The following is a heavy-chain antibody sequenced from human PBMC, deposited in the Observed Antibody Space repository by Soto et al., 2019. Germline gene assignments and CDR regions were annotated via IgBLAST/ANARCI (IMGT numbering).Heavy chain of an antibody. D-gene: IGHD1-1*01. J-gene: IGHJ4*02. CDR2: INQDGNED. V-gene: IGHV3-7*01. CDR1: GVTFSSYW. CDR3: ARTGDGHHDFLDY. Sequence: PGGALRVSSAASGVTFSSYWMNWVRQAPGKGLEWVANINQDGNEDNLLDSVKGRFTISRDNAKNSLFLQMNSLRVDDTAVYYCARTGDGHHDFLDYWGQGALVTVSS.